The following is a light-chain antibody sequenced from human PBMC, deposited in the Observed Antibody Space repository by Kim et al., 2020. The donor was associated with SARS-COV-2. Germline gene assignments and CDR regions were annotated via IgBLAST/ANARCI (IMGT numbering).Light chain of an antibody. V-gene: IGKV3-15*01. CDR1: QSVSSN. Sequence: EIVMTQSPATLSVSPGERATLSCRASQSVSSNLAWYQQKPGQAPRLLIYGASTRATGIPARFSGSGSGTEFTLTISSLQSEDFAVYHCQQYNNWPPRTTFGGGTKVDIK. CDR3: QQYNNWPPRTT. CDR2: GAS. J-gene: IGKJ4*01.